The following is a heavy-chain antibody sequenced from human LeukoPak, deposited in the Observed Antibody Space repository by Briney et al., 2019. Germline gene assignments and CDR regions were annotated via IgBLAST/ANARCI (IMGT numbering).Heavy chain of an antibody. V-gene: IGHV3-23*01. Sequence: QTGGSLRLSCAASGFTFSSYAMSWVRQAPGKGLEWVSAISGSGGSTYYADSVKGRFTISRDNSKNTLYLQMNSLRAEDTAVYYCAKDLNSTYNHDSSGYEDALDIWGQGTMVTVSS. CDR1: GFTFSSYA. CDR3: AKDLNSTYNHDSSGYEDALDI. CDR2: ISGSGGST. D-gene: IGHD3-22*01. J-gene: IGHJ3*02.